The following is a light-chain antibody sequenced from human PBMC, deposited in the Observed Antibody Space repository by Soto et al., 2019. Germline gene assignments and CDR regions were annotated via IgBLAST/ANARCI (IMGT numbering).Light chain of an antibody. CDR1: QTVSISY. CDR2: STP. CDR3: QQYGSSPFT. Sequence: EIVMTQSPGTLSLSPGERATLSCRASQTVSISYLAWYQQKPGQAPRLLIYSTPSRAAGIPDRFSGSGSGTDFTLTISRLEPEDFAVYYCQQYGSSPFTFGPGTKVDIK. V-gene: IGKV3-20*01. J-gene: IGKJ3*01.